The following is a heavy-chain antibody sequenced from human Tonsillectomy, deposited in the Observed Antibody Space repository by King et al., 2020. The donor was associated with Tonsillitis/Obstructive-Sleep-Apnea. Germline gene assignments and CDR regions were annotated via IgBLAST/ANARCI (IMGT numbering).Heavy chain of an antibody. CDR2: IIPIFGTA. D-gene: IGHD2-2*01. CDR3: ARVREYCSSTSCYRAGGAFDI. J-gene: IGHJ3*02. CDR1: GGTFSSYA. Sequence: QLVQSGAEVKKPGSSVKVSCKASGGTFSSYAISWVRQAPGQGLEWMGGIIPIFGTANYAQKFQGSVTITADESTSTAYMELSSLRSEDTAVYYCARVREYCSSTSCYRAGGAFDIWGQGTMVTVSS. V-gene: IGHV1-69*01.